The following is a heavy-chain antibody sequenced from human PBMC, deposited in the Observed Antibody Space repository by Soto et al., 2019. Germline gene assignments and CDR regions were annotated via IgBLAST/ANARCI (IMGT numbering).Heavy chain of an antibody. J-gene: IGHJ4*02. CDR2: ISGSGGST. CDR3: ARGNWKYGYFDY. Sequence: GGSLRLSCAASGFPFSSYAMSWVRQAPGKGLEWVSAISGSGGSTYKTDSVKGRFTISRDNSKNTLYLQMNSLSAEDTAVYYCARGNWKYGYFDYWGQGTLVTVSS. V-gene: IGHV3-23*01. CDR1: GFPFSSYA. D-gene: IGHD1-1*01.